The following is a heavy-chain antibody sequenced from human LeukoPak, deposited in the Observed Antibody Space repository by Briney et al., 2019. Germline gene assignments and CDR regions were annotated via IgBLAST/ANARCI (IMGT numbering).Heavy chain of an antibody. CDR3: ARGGACSGANCHATLYDY. CDR2: IRSGGSPK. V-gene: IGHV3-48*03. D-gene: IGHD4/OR15-4a*01. J-gene: IGHJ4*02. CDR1: GFTFSYYE. Sequence: TGGSLRLSCAASGFTFSYYEMNWVRQAPGKGLEWLSYIRSGGSPKFYADSVKGRVTISRDDARNSLYLQLDSLRAEDTAVYYCARGGACSGANCHATLYDYWGQGTLVTVSS.